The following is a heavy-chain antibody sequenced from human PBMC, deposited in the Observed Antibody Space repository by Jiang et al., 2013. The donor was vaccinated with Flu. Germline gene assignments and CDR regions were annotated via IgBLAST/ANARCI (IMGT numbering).Heavy chain of an antibody. CDR1: SYY. J-gene: IGHJ6*02. CDR2: LFQWEH. D-gene: IGHD3-10*02. V-gene: IGHV4-59*01. Sequence: SYYWSWIRQPPGKGLESDWVCLFQWEHQLQPLPQESGHHINRHVQNQFSLKLSSVTAADTAIYYCARAVCTDYYYYYGMDVWGQGTPVTVSS. CDR3: ARAVCTDYYYYYGMDV.